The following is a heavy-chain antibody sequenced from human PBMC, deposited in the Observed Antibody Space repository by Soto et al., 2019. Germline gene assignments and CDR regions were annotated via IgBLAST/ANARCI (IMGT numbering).Heavy chain of an antibody. J-gene: IGHJ4*02. CDR2: IYYSGGT. CDR3: ARSILTGFYAYFVY. Sequence: QVQLQESGPGLVKPSQTLSLTCTVAGGSVTSGGYYWSWIRQHPGKGLEWIGYIYYSGGTYYNPSLNSRVTISVDTSKNQFSLKLTSVTAADTAVYFCARSILTGFYAYFVYWGQGTLVTVSS. D-gene: IGHD3-9*01. CDR1: GGSVTSGGYY. V-gene: IGHV4-31*03.